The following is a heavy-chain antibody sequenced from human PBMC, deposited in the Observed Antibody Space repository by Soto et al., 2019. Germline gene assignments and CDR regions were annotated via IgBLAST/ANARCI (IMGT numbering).Heavy chain of an antibody. Sequence: ASVKVSCKASGYTVTSYGISWVRQAPGQALEWMGWISAYNGNTNYAQKLQGRVTMTTDTSTSTAYMELRSLRSDDTAVYYCARVSRMSVGLRFGELLNYWGQGTLVTVSS. D-gene: IGHD3-10*01. V-gene: IGHV1-18*04. CDR3: ARVSRMSVGLRFGELLNY. CDR2: ISAYNGNT. CDR1: GYTVTSYG. J-gene: IGHJ4*02.